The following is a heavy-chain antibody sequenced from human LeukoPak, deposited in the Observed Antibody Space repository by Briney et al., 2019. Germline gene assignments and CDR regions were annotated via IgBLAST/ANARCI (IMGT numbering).Heavy chain of an antibody. D-gene: IGHD6-13*01. CDR1: GFTLSRYS. CDR3: ARVTLPFSSSWYAIDY. CDR2: ISSGSSYI. J-gene: IGHJ4*02. V-gene: IGHV3-21*01. Sequence: SGGSLRLSCAASGFTLSRYSMNWVRQAPGKGLEWVSSISSGSSYIYYAGSVKGRFTISRDNAKNSLYLQMNSLRAEDTAVYYCARVTLPFSSSWYAIDYWGQGTLVTVSS.